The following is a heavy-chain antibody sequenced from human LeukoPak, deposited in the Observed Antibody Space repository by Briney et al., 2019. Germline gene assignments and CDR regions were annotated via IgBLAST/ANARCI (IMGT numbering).Heavy chain of an antibody. CDR1: GYSISSDYY. CDR2: IYHSGST. J-gene: IGHJ3*02. V-gene: IGHV4-38-2*02. D-gene: IGHD3-10*01. Sequence: PSETLSLTCTVSGYSISSDYYWGWIRQPPGKGLWWIGSIYHSGSTYYNPSLKSRVTISLDTSKNQFSLKLRSVTAADTAVYYCARDRLGEMNEAFDIWGQGTMVTVSS. CDR3: ARDRLGEMNEAFDI.